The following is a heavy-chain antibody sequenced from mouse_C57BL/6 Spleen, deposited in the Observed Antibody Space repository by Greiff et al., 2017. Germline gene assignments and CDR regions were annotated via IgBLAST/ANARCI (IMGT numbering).Heavy chain of an antibody. CDR1: GFTFSDYY. V-gene: IGHV5-16*01. D-gene: IGHD4-1*01. J-gene: IGHJ1*03. Sequence: EVQLVESEGGLVQPGSSMKLSCTASGFTFSDYYMAWVRQVPEKGLEWVANINYDGSSTYYLDSLKSRFIISRDNAKNILYLQMSSLKSEDTATYYCARELGLGYFDVWGTGTTVTVSS. CDR2: INYDGSST. CDR3: ARELGLGYFDV.